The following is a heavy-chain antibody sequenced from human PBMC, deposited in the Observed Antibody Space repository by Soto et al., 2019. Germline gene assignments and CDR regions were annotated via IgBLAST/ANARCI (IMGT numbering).Heavy chain of an antibody. D-gene: IGHD1-26*01. CDR1: GYTFTSYY. Sequence: ASVKVSCKASGYTFTSYYMHWVRQAPGQGLEWMGIINPSGGSTSYAQKFQGRVTMTRDTSTSTVYMELSSQRSEDTAVYYCAIVNFFFSYFDYYYRMSFSARRSXVPVSS. J-gene: IGHJ6*02. V-gene: IGHV1-46*01. CDR3: AIVNFFFSYFDYYYRMSF. CDR2: INPSGGST.